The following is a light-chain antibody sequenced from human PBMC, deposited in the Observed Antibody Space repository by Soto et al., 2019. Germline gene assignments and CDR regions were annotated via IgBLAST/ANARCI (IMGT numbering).Light chain of an antibody. V-gene: IGLV2-14*01. CDR1: SSDIGAFDL. J-gene: IGLJ1*01. CDR2: DVN. Sequence: QFALTQPASVSGSPGQSITISCTGTSSDIGAFDLVSWYQQHPGKAPKVMIYDVNIRPSGVSSRFSGSKSGNTASLAISGLQAEDEADYYCSSYTITSTRLFGTGTKLTVL. CDR3: SSYTITSTRL.